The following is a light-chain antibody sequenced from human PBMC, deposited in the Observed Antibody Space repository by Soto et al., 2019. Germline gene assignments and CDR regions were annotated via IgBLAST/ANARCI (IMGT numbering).Light chain of an antibody. J-gene: IGKJ2*01. Sequence: EIVLTQSPGTLSLSPGERVTLSCRASQSVSSTYLAWYQQKPGQAPRLLIYGASSRATGIPDRFSGSGSGTDFTLTISRLEPEDFGVYYCQQYDNSLYTFGQGTKLEIK. V-gene: IGKV3-20*01. CDR1: QSVSSTY. CDR3: QQYDNSLYT. CDR2: GAS.